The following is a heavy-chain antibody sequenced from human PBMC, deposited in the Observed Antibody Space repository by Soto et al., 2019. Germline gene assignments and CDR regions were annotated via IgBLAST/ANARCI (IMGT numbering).Heavy chain of an antibody. CDR2: ISGSGGST. Sequence: GSLRLSCAASGFNFSNYAMSWVRQAPGKGLEWVSAISGSGGSTYYADSVKGRFTISRDNSKNTLYLQMNSLRAEDTAVYYCAEAAAEVLNAFDIWGQGKMVTVS. CDR1: GFNFSNYA. J-gene: IGHJ3*02. D-gene: IGHD6-13*01. V-gene: IGHV3-23*01. CDR3: AEAAAEVLNAFDI.